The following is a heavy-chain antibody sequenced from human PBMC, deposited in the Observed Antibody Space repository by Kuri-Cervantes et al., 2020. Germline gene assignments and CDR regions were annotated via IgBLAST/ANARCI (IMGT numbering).Heavy chain of an antibody. Sequence: SVKVSCKVSGYTLTELSMHWVRQAPGQGLEWMGGIIPIFGTANYAQKFQGRVTITADKSTSTAYMELSSLRSEDTAVYYCARGLTVLWFRELFSWGQGTLVTVSS. V-gene: IGHV1-69*06. J-gene: IGHJ5*02. D-gene: IGHD3-10*01. CDR2: IIPIFGTA. CDR3: ARGLTVLWFRELFS. CDR1: GYTLTELS.